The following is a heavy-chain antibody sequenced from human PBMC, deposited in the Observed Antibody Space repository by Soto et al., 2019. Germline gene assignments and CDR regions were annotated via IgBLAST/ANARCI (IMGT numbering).Heavy chain of an antibody. CDR1: GGSVSSGSYY. CDR3: ERVLVGATHYYGMDV. Sequence: SETLSLTCTVSGGSVSSGSYYWSWIRQPPGKGLEWIGYIYYSGSTNYNPSLKSRVTISVDTSKNQFSLKLSSVTAADTAVYYCERVLVGATHYYGMDVWGQGTTVTVSS. J-gene: IGHJ6*02. V-gene: IGHV4-61*01. CDR2: IYYSGST. D-gene: IGHD1-26*01.